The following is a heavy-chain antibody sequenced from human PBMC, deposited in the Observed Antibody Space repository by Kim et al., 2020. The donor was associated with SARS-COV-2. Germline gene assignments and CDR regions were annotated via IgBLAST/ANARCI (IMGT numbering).Heavy chain of an antibody. J-gene: IGHJ5*02. CDR1: GGSFSGYY. CDR3: ARRPLTITMVRGVNNWFDP. V-gene: IGHV4-34*01. CDR2: INHSGST. D-gene: IGHD3-10*01. Sequence: SETLSLTCAVYGGSFSGYYWSWIRQPPGKGLEWIGEINHSGSTNYNPSLKSRVTISVDTSKNQFSLKLSSVTAADTAVYYCARRPLTITMVRGVNNWFDPWGQGTLVTVSS.